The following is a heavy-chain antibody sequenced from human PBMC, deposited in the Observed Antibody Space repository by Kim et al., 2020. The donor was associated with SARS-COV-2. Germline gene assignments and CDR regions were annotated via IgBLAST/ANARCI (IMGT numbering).Heavy chain of an antibody. CDR3: ADYWPNVDY. CDR1: GFIFSNAW. CDR2: IKSKADGETI. J-gene: IGHJ4*02. Sequence: GGSLRLSWAASGFIFSNAWMNWVRQAPGKGLEWLGRIKSKADGETIDYAAPVKGRFTISRDDSTNTVSLQMNNLKTEDTGVYYCADYWPNVDYWGQGTLVAVSS. V-gene: IGHV3-15*01. D-gene: IGHD2-8*01.